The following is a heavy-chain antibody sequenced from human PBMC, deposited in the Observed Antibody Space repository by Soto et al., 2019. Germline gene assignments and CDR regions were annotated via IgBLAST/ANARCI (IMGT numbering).Heavy chain of an antibody. D-gene: IGHD2-2*01. V-gene: IGHV2-26*01. Sequence: GSGPTLVNPTETLTLTCTVSGLLLSNAKLGVSWSRQPPGKALEWLAHIFSNDDKSYSTSLDRRLTIAKDTTKSQVVLTMTNLDPVDAGTCYCALIKDCSRTDCFLASFDPWGQGTLVTVSS. CDR2: IFSNDDK. CDR1: GLLLSNAKLG. CDR3: ALIKDCSRTDCFLASFDP. J-gene: IGHJ5*02.